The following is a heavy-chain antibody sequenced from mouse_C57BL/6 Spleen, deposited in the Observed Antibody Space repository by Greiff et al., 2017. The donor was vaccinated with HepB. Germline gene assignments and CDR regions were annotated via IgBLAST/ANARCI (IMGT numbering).Heavy chain of an antibody. J-gene: IGHJ2*01. CDR2: IHPNSGST. D-gene: IGHD2-10*02. V-gene: IGHV1-64*01. CDR3: ARSVWPSFDY. CDR1: GYTFTSYW. Sequence: QVQLQQPGAELVKPGASVKLSCKASGYTFTSYWMHWVKQRPGQGLERIGMIHPNSGSTNYNEKFKSKATLTVDKSSSTAYMQLSSQTSEDSAVYYCARSVWPSFDYWGQGTTLTVSS.